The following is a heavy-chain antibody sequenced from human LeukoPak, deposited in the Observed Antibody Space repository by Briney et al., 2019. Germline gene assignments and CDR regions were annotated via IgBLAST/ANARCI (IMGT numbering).Heavy chain of an antibody. J-gene: IGHJ4*02. D-gene: IGHD3-10*01. V-gene: IGHV3-7*01. Sequence: GGSLRLSCAASGFTFSSYWMSWVRQAPGKGLEWVAGIKQDGSEKYFVDSVKGRFTISRDNAKNSLYLQMNSLRDEDTGIYYCARWFIGYGYWGRGTLVTVSS. CDR1: GFTFSSYW. CDR3: ARWFIGYGY. CDR2: IKQDGSEK.